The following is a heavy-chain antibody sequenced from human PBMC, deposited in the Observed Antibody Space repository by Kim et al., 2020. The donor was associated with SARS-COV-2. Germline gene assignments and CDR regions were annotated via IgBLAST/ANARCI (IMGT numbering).Heavy chain of an antibody. CDR2: ISSSSSYI. CDR3: ARDGGGRSVRFLEWLLVDY. CDR1: GFTFSSYS. V-gene: IGHV3-21*01. D-gene: IGHD3-3*01. Sequence: GGSLRLSCAASGFTFSSYSMNWVRQAPGKGLEWVSSISSSSSYIYYADSVKGRFTISRDNAKNSLYLQMNSLRAEDTAVYYCARDGGGRSVRFLEWLLVDYWGQGTLVTVSS. J-gene: IGHJ4*02.